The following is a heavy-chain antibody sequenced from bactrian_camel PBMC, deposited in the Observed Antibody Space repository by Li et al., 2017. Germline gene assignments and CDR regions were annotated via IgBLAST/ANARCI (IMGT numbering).Heavy chain of an antibody. V-gene: IGHV3S40*01. CDR2: IDSGRGST. CDR3: AKAMSSLWDYDY. D-gene: IGHD3*01. Sequence: VQLVESGGGLVQPGGSLRLSCAASGFTFSKYDMSWVRQAPGKGLEWVSRIDSGRGSTFYADSVKGRCTISADNAKNTLYLQLNSLKTEDMAMYYCAKAMSSLWDYDYWGQGTQVTVS. CDR1: GFTFSKYD. J-gene: IGHJ4*01.